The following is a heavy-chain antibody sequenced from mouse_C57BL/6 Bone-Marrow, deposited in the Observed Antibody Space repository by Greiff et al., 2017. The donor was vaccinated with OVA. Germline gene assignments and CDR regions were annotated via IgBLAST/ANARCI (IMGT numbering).Heavy chain of an antibody. CDR3: ARKNGNWSYYYAMDY. CDR2: IWSGGST. Sequence: QVQLKQSGPGLVQPSQSLSITCTVSGFSLTSYGVHWVRQSPGKGLEWLGVIWSGGSTDYNAAFISRLSISKDNSKSQVFFKMNSLQADDTAIYYCARKNGNWSYYYAMDYWGQGTSVTVSS. V-gene: IGHV2-2*01. J-gene: IGHJ4*01. CDR1: GFSLTSYG. D-gene: IGHD4-1*01.